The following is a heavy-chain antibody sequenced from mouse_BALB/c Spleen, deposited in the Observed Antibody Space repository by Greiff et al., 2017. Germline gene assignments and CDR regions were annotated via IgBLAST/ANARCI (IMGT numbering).Heavy chain of an antibody. CDR3: AREGITTATFDY. CDR1: GFTFSSYG. V-gene: IGHV5-6-3*01. D-gene: IGHD1-2*01. CDR2: INSNGGST. J-gene: IGHJ2*01. Sequence: EVHLVESGGGLVQPGGSLKLSCAASGFTFSSYGMSWVRQTPDKRLELVATINSNGGSTYYPDSVKGRFTISRDNAKNTLYLQMSSLKSEDTAMYYCAREGITTATFDYWGQGTTLTVSS.